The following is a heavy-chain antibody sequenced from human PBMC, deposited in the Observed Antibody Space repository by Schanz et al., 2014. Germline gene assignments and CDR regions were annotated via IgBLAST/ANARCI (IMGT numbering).Heavy chain of an antibody. CDR1: GGTFSSYS. Sequence: QVQLVQSGPEVKKPGSSVKVSCKASGGTFSSYSISWVRQAPGQGLEWMGRIIPILGIANYAQKFRGRVTNTADKSTSIAYMDLSSLRPEDTAVYYCARSNYYDNSDYYNSFDYWGQGTLVTVSS. CDR3: ARSNYYDNSDYYNSFDY. J-gene: IGHJ4*02. V-gene: IGHV1-69*02. CDR2: IIPILGIA. D-gene: IGHD3-22*01.